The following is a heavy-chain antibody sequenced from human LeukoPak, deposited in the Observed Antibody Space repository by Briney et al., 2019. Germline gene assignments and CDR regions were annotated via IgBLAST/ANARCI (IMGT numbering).Heavy chain of an antibody. D-gene: IGHD3-3*01. J-gene: IGHJ3*02. CDR2: IYYSGST. CDR1: GGSISSSSYY. CDR3: ARHMPRYDFWSGYSPLWAFDI. Sequence: SETLSLTCTVSGGSISSSSYYWGWIRQPPGKGLEWIGSIYYSGSTYYNPSLKSRVTISVDTSKNQFSLKLSSVTAADTAVYYCARHMPRYDFWSGYSPLWAFDIWGQGTMVTVSS. V-gene: IGHV4-39*01.